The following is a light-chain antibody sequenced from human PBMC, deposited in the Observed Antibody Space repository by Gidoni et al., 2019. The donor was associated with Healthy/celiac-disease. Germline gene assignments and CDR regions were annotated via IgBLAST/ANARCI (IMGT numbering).Light chain of an antibody. CDR2: AAS. Sequence: DIQMTQSPSSLSASVGDRVTITCRASQSISSYLNWYQQKPGKAPKLLIYAASSLPSGVPSRFSGSGSGTDFTLTISSLQPEDFATYYCQQSYRTPYTFXQXTKLXIK. CDR3: QQSYRTPYT. CDR1: QSISSY. J-gene: IGKJ2*01. V-gene: IGKV1-39*01.